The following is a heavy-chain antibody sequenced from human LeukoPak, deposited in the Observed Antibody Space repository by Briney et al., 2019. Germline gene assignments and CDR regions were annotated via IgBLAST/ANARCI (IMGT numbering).Heavy chain of an antibody. Sequence: GRSLRLSCAASGFTFSSFAMHWVRQAPGKGLEWVAVISYDGSNKYNADSVKGRFTISRDNSKNTLYLQMNSLRAEDTAVYYCARASSGSYFHWGQGTLVTVSS. V-gene: IGHV3-30-3*01. J-gene: IGHJ4*02. CDR1: GFTFSSFA. CDR3: ARASSGSYFH. CDR2: ISYDGSNK. D-gene: IGHD1-26*01.